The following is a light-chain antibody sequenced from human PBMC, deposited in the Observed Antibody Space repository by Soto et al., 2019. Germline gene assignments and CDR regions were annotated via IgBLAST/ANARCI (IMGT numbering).Light chain of an antibody. CDR2: NNN. J-gene: IGLJ3*02. V-gene: IGLV1-44*01. Sequence: QSVLTQPPSASGTPGQRVTISCSGRSSNIGSNTVNWYQQLPGTAPKLLIYNNNQRPSGVPDRFSGSKSGTSASLAISGLQSEDEADYYCAAWDDGLNGWMFGGGTKVTVL. CDR1: SSNIGSNT. CDR3: AAWDDGLNGWM.